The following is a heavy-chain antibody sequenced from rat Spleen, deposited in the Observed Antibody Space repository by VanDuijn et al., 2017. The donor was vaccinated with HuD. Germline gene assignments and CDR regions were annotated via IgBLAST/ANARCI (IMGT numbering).Heavy chain of an antibody. V-gene: IGHV2-1*01. CDR1: GFSLISNS. J-gene: IGHJ3*01. CDR3: ARGDYTTDWLAY. D-gene: IGHD1-6*01. Sequence: QVQLKESGPGLVQPSQTLSLTCTVSGFSLISNSLHWVRQPPGKGLEWMGGIWGDGNTYYNSGLKSRLSISRDTSKSQVYLKMNSLQTEDSATYYCARGDYTTDWLAYWGQGTLVTVSS. CDR2: IWGDGNT.